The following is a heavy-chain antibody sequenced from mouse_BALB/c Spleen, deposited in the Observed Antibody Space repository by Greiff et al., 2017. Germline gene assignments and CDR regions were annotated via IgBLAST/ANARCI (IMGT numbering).Heavy chain of an antibody. CDR2: IYPGNSDT. Sequence: DVQLQESGTVLARPGASVKMSCKASGYSFTSYWMHWVKQRPGQGLEWIGAIYPGNSDTSYNQKFKGKAKLTAVTSASTAYMELSSLTNEDSAVYYCTRGTIYYGNFTWFAYWGQGTLVTVSA. J-gene: IGHJ3*01. CDR1: GYSFTSYW. CDR3: TRGTIYYGNFTWFAY. D-gene: IGHD2-1*01. V-gene: IGHV1-5*01.